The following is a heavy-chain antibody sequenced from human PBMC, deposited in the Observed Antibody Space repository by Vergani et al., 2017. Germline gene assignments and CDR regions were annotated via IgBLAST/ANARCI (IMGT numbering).Heavy chain of an antibody. Sequence: QLQLQESGPGLVKPSETLSLTCTVSGGSISSSSYYWGWIRQPPGKGLEWIGSIYYSGSTYYNPSLKSRVTISVDTSKNQFSLKLSSVTAADTAVYYCARGGLWVGREIDYWGQGTLVTVSS. CDR1: GGSISSSSYY. J-gene: IGHJ4*02. V-gene: IGHV4-39*01. D-gene: IGHD5-24*01. CDR2: IYYSGST. CDR3: ARGGLWVGREIDY.